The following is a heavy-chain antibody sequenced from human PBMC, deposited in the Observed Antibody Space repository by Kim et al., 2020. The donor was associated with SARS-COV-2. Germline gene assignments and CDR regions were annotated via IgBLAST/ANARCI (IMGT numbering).Heavy chain of an antibody. J-gene: IGHJ4*02. D-gene: IGHD1-26*01. V-gene: IGHV3-53*01. CDR3: ARRGIGK. Sequence: GGSLRLSCVASGFTVRNVNMNWVRRAPGKGLEWVSTIDDGGTRTYEEDAKGGLTMSKKNTKNQFNFQMNALRAADTALHYCARRGIGKWSKGTLVTASS. CDR2: IDDGGTR. CDR1: GFTVRNVN.